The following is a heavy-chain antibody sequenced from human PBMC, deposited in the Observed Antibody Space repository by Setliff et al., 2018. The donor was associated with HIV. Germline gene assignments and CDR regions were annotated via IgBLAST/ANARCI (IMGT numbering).Heavy chain of an antibody. CDR1: GYTFTGYY. V-gene: IGHV1-2*02. D-gene: IGHD4-17*01. CDR3: ARGASSYDYGDYRVLVY. Sequence: ASVKVSCKTSGYTFTGYYMHWVRQAPGQGLEWMGWINPKSGGTKYAQKFQARVTMTRDTSISTAYMELSRLRSDDTAVYYCARGASSYDYGDYRVLVYWGQGSLVTV. CDR2: INPKSGGT. J-gene: IGHJ4*02.